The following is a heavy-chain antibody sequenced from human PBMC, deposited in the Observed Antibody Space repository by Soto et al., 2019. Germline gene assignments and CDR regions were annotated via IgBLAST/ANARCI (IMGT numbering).Heavy chain of an antibody. V-gene: IGHV1-46*01. CDR3: AAVPLVGARPGGFDI. J-gene: IGHJ3*02. CDR2: INPSGGST. D-gene: IGHD1-26*01. Sequence: ASVKVSCKASGYTFTSYYVHWVRLAPGQGLEWMGIINPSGGSTSYAQKFQGRVTMTRDTSTSTVYMELSSLRSEDTAVYYCAAVPLVGARPGGFDIWGQGTMVTVSS. CDR1: GYTFTSYY.